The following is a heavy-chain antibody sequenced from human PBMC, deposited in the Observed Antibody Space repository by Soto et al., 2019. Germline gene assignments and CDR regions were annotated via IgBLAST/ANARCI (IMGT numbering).Heavy chain of an antibody. J-gene: IGHJ5*02. V-gene: IGHV4-4*07. CDR2: IYASGTT. D-gene: IGHD1-1*01. CDR1: GASISGFY. CDR3: VRDGTKNLRDWFDP. Sequence: PSETLSLTCTVSGASISGFYWSWIRKSAGKGLEWIGRIYASGTTDYNPSLKSRVMMSVDTSKKQFSLKLRSVTAADTAVYYSVRDGTKNLRDWFDPWGQG.